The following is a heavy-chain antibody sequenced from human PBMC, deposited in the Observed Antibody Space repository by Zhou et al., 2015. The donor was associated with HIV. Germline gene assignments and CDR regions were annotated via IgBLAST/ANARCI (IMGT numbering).Heavy chain of an antibody. Sequence: QVQLVQSGAEVKKPGASVKVSCKASGYTFTSYGISWVRQAPGQGLEWMGWISAYNGNTNYAQKLQGRVTMTTDTSTSTAYMELRSLRSDDTAVYYCARGPSKITIFGVVIIHSDYWGQGTLVTVSS. J-gene: IGHJ4*02. V-gene: IGHV1-18*01. CDR3: ARGPSKITIFGVVIIHSDY. D-gene: IGHD3-3*01. CDR2: ISAYNGNT. CDR1: GYTFTSYG.